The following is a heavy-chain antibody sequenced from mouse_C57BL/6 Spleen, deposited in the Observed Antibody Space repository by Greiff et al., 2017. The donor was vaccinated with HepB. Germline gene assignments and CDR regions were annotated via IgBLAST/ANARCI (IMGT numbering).Heavy chain of an antibody. CDR1: GYTFTSYW. D-gene: IGHD2-4*01. J-gene: IGHJ3*01. CDR3: ARDDYDGFAY. Sequence: VQLQQPGAELVRPGSSVKLSCKASGYTFTSYWMHWVKQRPIQGLEWIGNIDPSDSETHYNQKFKDKATLTVDKSSSTAYMQLSSLTSEDTAVYYCARDDYDGFAYWGQGTLVTVSA. V-gene: IGHV1-52*01. CDR2: IDPSDSET.